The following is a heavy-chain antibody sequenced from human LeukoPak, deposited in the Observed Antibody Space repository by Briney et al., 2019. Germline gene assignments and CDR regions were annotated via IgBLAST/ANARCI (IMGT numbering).Heavy chain of an antibody. Sequence: GSLNLSRAASGFTLSNYGMNWVRQAPGKGLGWVSAISSSSSYIKYADSVKGRFTISRDNAKNLLYLQMNSLRAEDTAVYYCARKCNSGFVQYYYMDVWGKRTTVTVSS. D-gene: IGHD6-19*01. J-gene: IGHJ6*03. CDR1: GFTLSNYG. CDR2: ISSSSSYI. V-gene: IGHV3-21*01. CDR3: ARKCNSGFVQYYYMDV.